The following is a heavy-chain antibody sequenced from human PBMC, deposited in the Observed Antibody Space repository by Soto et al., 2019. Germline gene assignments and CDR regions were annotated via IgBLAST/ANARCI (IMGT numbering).Heavy chain of an antibody. CDR3: ARDHPVGYGMDV. CDR2: IYYTGNK. CDR1: GGSISSSSYY. V-gene: IGHV4-31*01. D-gene: IGHD1-26*01. Sequence: QMQLQESGPGLVKPSQTLSLSCTVSGGSISSSSYYWTWIRQHPGKGLEWIGNIYYTGNKYYNPSPXSXXTISVDRSKNQSSLKLNSVTAADTAVHYCARDHPVGYGMDVWGQGTTVTVSS. J-gene: IGHJ6*02.